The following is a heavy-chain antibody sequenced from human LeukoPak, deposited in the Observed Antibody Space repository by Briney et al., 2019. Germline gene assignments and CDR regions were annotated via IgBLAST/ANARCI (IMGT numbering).Heavy chain of an antibody. CDR2: ISAYNGNT. CDR1: GYTFTSYG. CDR3: ARVTGSGSYRYYFDY. Sequence: ASVKVSCKASGYTFTSYGISWVRQAPGQGLEWMGWISAYNGNTNYAQKLQGRVTMTTDTSTSTAYMEPRSLRSDDTAVYYCARVTGSGSYRYYFDYWGQGTLVTVSS. D-gene: IGHD3-10*01. V-gene: IGHV1-18*01. J-gene: IGHJ4*02.